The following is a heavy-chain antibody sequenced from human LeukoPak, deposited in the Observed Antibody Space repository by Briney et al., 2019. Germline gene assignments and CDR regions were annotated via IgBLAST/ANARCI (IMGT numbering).Heavy chain of an antibody. Sequence: KPSETLSLTCAVYGGSFSGYYWSWIRQPPGKGLEWIGEINHSGSTNYNPSFKSRVTISVDTSKNQFSLKLSSVTAADTAVYYCARAFNYDSSGYPGAWGQGTLVTVSS. CDR1: GGSFSGYY. J-gene: IGHJ5*02. D-gene: IGHD3-22*01. CDR3: ARAFNYDSSGYPGA. CDR2: INHSGST. V-gene: IGHV4-34*01.